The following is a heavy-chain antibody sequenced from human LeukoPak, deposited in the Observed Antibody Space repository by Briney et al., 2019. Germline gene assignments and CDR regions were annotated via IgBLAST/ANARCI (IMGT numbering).Heavy chain of an antibody. CDR1: GFAVSDYY. CDR3: AREQWFRWEF. J-gene: IGHJ4*02. D-gene: IGHD3-10*01. Sequence: GGSLRLSCAASGFAVSDYYMNWIRQAPGKGLEWVSYISSRDNLTYYADSVKGRFTISTDNAKNSVYLQLNRLRVEDTAVYYCAREQWFRWEFWGQGILVTVSS. V-gene: IGHV3-11*01. CDR2: ISSRDNLT.